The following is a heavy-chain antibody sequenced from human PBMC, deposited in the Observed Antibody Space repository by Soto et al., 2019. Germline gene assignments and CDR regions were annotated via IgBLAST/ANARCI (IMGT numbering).Heavy chain of an antibody. V-gene: IGHV4-39*01. D-gene: IGHD2-15*01. CDR3: ARLLVVVVIDSDGMDV. CDR1: GGSISSSSYY. J-gene: IGHJ6*02. CDR2: IYYSGST. Sequence: QLQLQESGPGLVKPSETLSLTCTVSGGSISSSSYYWGWIRQPPGRGWGWMGSIYYSGSTYYNPSLKSRVTISVDTSKNQFSLKLSSVTAADTAVYYCARLLVVVVIDSDGMDVWGQGTTVTVSS.